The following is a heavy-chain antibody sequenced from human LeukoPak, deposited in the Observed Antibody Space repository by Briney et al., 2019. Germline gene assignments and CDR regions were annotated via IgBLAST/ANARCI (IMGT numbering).Heavy chain of an antibody. Sequence: GGSLRLSCAASGFTFSSYGMHWVRQAPGKGLEWVAVIWYDGSNKYYADSVKGRFTISRDYSKNTLYLQMNSLRAEDTAVYYCARDLSVTTSWFDPWGQGTLVTVSS. D-gene: IGHD4-11*01. CDR1: GFTFSSYG. CDR3: ARDLSVTTSWFDP. CDR2: IWYDGSNK. V-gene: IGHV3-33*01. J-gene: IGHJ5*02.